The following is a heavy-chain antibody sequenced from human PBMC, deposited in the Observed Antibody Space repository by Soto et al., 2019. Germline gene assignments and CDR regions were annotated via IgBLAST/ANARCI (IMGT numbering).Heavy chain of an antibody. CDR3: ARVSSTSPNWFDP. J-gene: IGHJ5*02. D-gene: IGHD2-2*01. CDR2: IYYSGST. V-gene: IGHV4-31*11. Sequence: LSLTCAVSGGSISSAGYFWSWIRQHPGKGLEWIGNIYYSGSTYYNPSLKSRVTISVETSKSQFSLKLNSVTAADTAVYYCARVSSTSPNWFDPWGQGTLVTVSS. CDR1: GGSISSAGYF.